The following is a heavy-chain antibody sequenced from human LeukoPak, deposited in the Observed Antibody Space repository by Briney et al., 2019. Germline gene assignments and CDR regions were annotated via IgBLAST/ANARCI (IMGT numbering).Heavy chain of an antibody. Sequence: PSETLSLTCTVSGGSISTYYWNWLRQPAGKGLEGLGHIYASGSNNYNPSLKSPVTMSVDTSKNQFCLRLTSVTAADTAVYFCAREYSSSSGKNAFDIWGQGTMVTVSS. CDR2: IYASGSN. D-gene: IGHD6-6*01. CDR1: GGSISTYY. V-gene: IGHV4-4*07. J-gene: IGHJ3*02. CDR3: AREYSSSSGKNAFDI.